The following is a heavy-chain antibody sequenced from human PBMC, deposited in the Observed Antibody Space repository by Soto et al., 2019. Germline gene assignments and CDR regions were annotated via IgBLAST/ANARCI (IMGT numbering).Heavy chain of an antibody. Sequence: SVKVSCKASGFTFSTSTAQWVLQTRGHRLEWIGWIVVGNGNTNFAQNLRQRVTFSRDMSTSTVFMELGSLRSDDTAMYYCATASAGYTFGFDSWGQGSLVTVSS. V-gene: IGHV1-58*01. CDR3: ATASAGYTFGFDS. CDR1: GFTFSTST. CDR2: IVVGNGNT. J-gene: IGHJ4*01. D-gene: IGHD5-12*01.